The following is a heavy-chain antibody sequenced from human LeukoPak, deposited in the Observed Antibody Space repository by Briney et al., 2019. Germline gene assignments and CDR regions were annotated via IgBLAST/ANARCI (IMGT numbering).Heavy chain of an antibody. CDR3: ARHELGIKAFDI. V-gene: IGHV3-23*01. D-gene: IGHD7-27*01. CDR1: GFTFSSYA. J-gene: IGHJ3*02. Sequence: GGSLRLSCAASGFTFSSYAMSWVRQAPGKGLEWVSAISGSGGSTYYADSVKGRFTISRDNSKNTLYLQMNSLRAEDTAVYYCARHELGIKAFDIWGQGTMVTVSS. CDR2: ISGSGGST.